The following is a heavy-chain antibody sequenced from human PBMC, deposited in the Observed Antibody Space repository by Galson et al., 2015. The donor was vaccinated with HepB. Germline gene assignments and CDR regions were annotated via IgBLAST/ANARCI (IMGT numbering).Heavy chain of an antibody. CDR3: TTGGAVAGTKGYFQH. CDR1: GFTFSNAW. CDR2: IKSKTDGGTT. V-gene: IGHV3-15*01. Sequence: SLRLSCAASGFTFSNAWMSWVRQAPGKGLEWVGRIKSKTDGGTTDYAAPVKGRFTISRDDSKNTLYLQMNSLKTEDTAVYYCTTGGAVAGTKGYFQHWGQGTLVTVSS. J-gene: IGHJ1*01. D-gene: IGHD6-19*01.